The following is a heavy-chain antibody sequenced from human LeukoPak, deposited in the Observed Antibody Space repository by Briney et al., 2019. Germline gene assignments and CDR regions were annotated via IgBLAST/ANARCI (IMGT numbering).Heavy chain of an antibody. Sequence: SETLSLTCAVYGGSFSGYYRSWIRQPPGKGLEWIGEINHSGSTNYNPSLKSRVTISVDTSKNQFSLKLSSVTAADTAVYYCARGNYASAYWFDPWGQGALVTVSS. CDR2: INHSGST. D-gene: IGHD3-10*01. CDR3: ARGNYASAYWFDP. V-gene: IGHV4-34*01. CDR1: GGSFSGYY. J-gene: IGHJ5*02.